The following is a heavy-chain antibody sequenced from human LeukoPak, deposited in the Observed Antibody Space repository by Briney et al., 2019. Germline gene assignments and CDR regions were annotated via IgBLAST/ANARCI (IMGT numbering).Heavy chain of an antibody. D-gene: IGHD2-2*01. Sequence: SETLSLTCTVSGGSITSGGYSWSWIRQHPGKGLEWLGYTYYSWSTHYNPSLKSRVTISVDTSKNQFSLTLSSVTAADTAVHYCAMSRRLDRYCSSTSCYEAAFDIWGQGTMVTVSS. CDR3: AMSRRLDRYCSSTSCYEAAFDI. CDR1: GGSITSGGYS. V-gene: IGHV4-31*03. J-gene: IGHJ3*02. CDR2: TYYSWST.